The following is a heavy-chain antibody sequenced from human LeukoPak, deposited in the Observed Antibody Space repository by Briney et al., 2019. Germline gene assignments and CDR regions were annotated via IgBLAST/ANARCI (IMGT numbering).Heavy chain of an antibody. CDR2: ISAYNGNT. CDR3: ARDYYDILSGYFDY. CDR1: GYTFTSYG. J-gene: IGHJ4*02. D-gene: IGHD3-9*01. Sequence: ASVEVSCKASGYTFTSYGISWVRQAPGQGLEWMGWISAYNGNTNYAQKLQGRVTMTTDTSTSTAYMELRSLRSDDTAVYYCARDYYDILSGYFDYWGQGTLVTVSS. V-gene: IGHV1-18*01.